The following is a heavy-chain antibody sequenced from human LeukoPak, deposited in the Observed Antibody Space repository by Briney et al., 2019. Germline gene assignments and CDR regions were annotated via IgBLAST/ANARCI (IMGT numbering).Heavy chain of an antibody. J-gene: IGHJ4*02. CDR3: ATGRGYSGYQINVFDY. D-gene: IGHD5-12*01. CDR1: GYTFTGYY. Sequence: ASVKVSCKASGYTFTGYYMHWVRQAPGQGLEWMGWINPNSGGTNYAQSVQGRVTMTRDTSISTAYMELSRLRSDDTAVYYCATGRGYSGYQINVFDYWGQGTLVTVSS. CDR2: INPNSGGT. V-gene: IGHV1-2*02.